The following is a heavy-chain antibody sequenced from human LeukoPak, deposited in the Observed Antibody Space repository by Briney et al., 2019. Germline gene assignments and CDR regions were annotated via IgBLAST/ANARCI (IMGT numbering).Heavy chain of an antibody. V-gene: IGHV3-74*01. CDR3: ARDRELLSDYFDY. J-gene: IGHJ4*02. Sequence: GGSLRLSCAASGFTFSSYAMSWVRQAPGKGLVWVSRINSDGSSTSYADSVKGRFTISRDNAKNTLYLQMNSLRAEDTAVYYCARDRELLSDYFDYWGQGTLVTVSS. D-gene: IGHD1-26*01. CDR2: INSDGSST. CDR1: GFTFSSYA.